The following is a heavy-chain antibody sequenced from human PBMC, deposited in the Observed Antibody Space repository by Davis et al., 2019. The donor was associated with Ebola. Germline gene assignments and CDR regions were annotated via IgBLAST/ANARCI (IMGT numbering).Heavy chain of an antibody. CDR3: AREEIVVVVAATYYYYGMDV. Sequence: ASVKVSCKASGYTFSTYYIHWVRQAPEQGLEWVGIINPSGGSTNYAQKFQGRVTMTRDTSTSTVYMELSSLRSEDTAVYYCAREEIVVVVAATYYYYGMDVWGQGTTVTVSS. CDR2: INPSGGST. CDR1: GYTFSTYY. V-gene: IGHV1-46*03. D-gene: IGHD2-15*01. J-gene: IGHJ6*02.